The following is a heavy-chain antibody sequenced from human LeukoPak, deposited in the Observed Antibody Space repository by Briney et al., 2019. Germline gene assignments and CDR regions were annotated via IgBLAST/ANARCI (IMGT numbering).Heavy chain of an antibody. CDR3: ARGGVTIFGVATPTNWFDP. J-gene: IGHJ5*02. CDR2: IHYNGSP. Sequence: SETLSLTCTVSGGSISSYSWSWIRQPPGKGLEWIGYIHYNGSPNYNPSLKSRVTISVDTSKNQFSLKLSSVTAADTAVYYCARGGVTIFGVATPTNWFDPWGRGTLVTVSS. CDR1: GGSISSYS. V-gene: IGHV4-59*01. D-gene: IGHD3-3*01.